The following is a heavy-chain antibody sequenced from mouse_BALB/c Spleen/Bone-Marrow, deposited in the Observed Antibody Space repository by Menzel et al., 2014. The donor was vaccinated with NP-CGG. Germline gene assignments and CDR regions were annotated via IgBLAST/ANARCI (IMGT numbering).Heavy chain of an antibody. CDR1: GFTFSSYT. J-gene: IGHJ2*01. CDR2: ISNGGGST. CDR3: ARQIYFPYFDY. Sequence: EVMLVESGGGLVQPGGSLKLSCAASGFTFSSYTMSWVRQTPEKRLEWVAYISNGGGSTYYPDTVKGRFTISRDNAKNTLCLQMSSLKSEDTAMYYCARQIYFPYFDYWGQGTTLTVSS. V-gene: IGHV5-12-2*01. D-gene: IGHD2-1*01.